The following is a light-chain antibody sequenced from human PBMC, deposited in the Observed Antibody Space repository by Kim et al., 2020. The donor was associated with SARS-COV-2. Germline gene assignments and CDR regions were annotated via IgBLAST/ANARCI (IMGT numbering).Light chain of an antibody. CDR1: QSISSY. CDR2: AAS. Sequence: DIQMTQSPSSQSASVGDRVTITCRASQSISSYLNWYQQKPGNAPKLLIYAASSLQSGVPSRFSGSGSGTDFTLTISSLQPEDFATYYCQQRYSTPWSFGQGTKVDIK. CDR3: QQRYSTPWS. V-gene: IGKV1-39*01. J-gene: IGKJ1*01.